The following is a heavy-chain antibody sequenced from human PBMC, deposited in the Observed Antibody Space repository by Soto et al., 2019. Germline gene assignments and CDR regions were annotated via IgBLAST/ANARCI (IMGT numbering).Heavy chain of an antibody. Sequence: SLRLSCAASGFTFSSYSMNWVRQAPGKGLEWVSYISSSSSTIYYADSVKGRFTISRDNAKNSLYLQMNSLRAEDTAVYYCARDRYSSGWYLSFGMDVWGQGTTVTVS. J-gene: IGHJ6*02. V-gene: IGHV3-48*01. CDR1: GFTFSSYS. CDR2: ISSSSSTI. D-gene: IGHD6-19*01. CDR3: ARDRYSSGWYLSFGMDV.